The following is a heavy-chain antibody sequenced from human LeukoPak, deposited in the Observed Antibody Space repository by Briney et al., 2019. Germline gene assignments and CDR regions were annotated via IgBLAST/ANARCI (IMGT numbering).Heavy chain of an antibody. CDR1: GFTFSSYG. V-gene: IGHV3-30*02. CDR2: IRYDGSNK. J-gene: IGHJ5*02. D-gene: IGHD3-3*01. Sequence: GGSLRLSCAASGFTFSSYGMHWVRQAPGKGLEGVAFIRYDGSNKYYADSVKGRFTISRDNSKNTLYLQMNSLRAEDTPVYYCARDPTYYDPFDPWGQGTLVTVSS. CDR3: ARDPTYYDPFDP.